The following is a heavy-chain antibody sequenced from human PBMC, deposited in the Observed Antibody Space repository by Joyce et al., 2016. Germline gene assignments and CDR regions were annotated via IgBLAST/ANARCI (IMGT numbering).Heavy chain of an antibody. CDR2: IKRETNGVTT. CDR3: FTDDYGGS. D-gene: IGHD4-23*01. CDR1: GFILKNAW. J-gene: IGHJ4*02. V-gene: IGHV3-15*01. Sequence: EVHLVESGGGLEKPGGALRVSCKASGFILKNAWMHWVRQAPGKGLEWVGRIKRETNGVTTDYVAPVKGRFTISREDSENMLYLKMNSLKAEDTAVYYCFTDDYGGSWGQGILVTVSS.